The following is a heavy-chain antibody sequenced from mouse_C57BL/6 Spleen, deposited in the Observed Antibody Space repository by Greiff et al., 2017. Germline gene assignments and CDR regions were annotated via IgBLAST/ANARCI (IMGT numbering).Heavy chain of an antibody. J-gene: IGHJ3*01. CDR1: GFSLTSYG. V-gene: IGHV2-9*01. D-gene: IGHD1-1*01. Sequence: VMLVESGHGLVAPSQSLSITCTVSGFSLTSYGVDWVRQPPGKGLEWLGVIWGGGSTNYNSAPMSRLSISKDNSKSQVFLKMNSLQTDDTAMYYCAKRDYYGSPRFAYWGQGTLVTVSA. CDR3: AKRDYYGSPRFAY. CDR2: IWGGGST.